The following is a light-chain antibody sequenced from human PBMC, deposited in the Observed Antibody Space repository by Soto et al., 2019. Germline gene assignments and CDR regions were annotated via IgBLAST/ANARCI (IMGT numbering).Light chain of an antibody. CDR1: QSVSSY. CDR2: DAS. J-gene: IGKJ1*01. CDR3: QQRSNWPPWT. V-gene: IGKV3-11*01. Sequence: IVLPQSPATLSLSSGERAPLSCRASQSVSSYLAWYQQKPGQAPRLLIYDASNRATGIPARFSGSGSGTDFTLTISSLEPEDFAVYYCQQRSNWPPWTFGQGTKVDIK.